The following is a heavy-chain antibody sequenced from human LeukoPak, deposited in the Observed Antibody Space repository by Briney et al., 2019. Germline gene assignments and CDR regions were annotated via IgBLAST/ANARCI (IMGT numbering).Heavy chain of an antibody. J-gene: IGHJ6*02. V-gene: IGHV3-30*18. Sequence: GGSLRLSCAGSGFTFSNYGVHGVRQAPGRGLEWGAAMSVDGGYKFYADSVKGRITMSGDTSKNTRYLQMNSLRGEDTAVYYCTKDAYERDGYGDHLRDFMDVWGQGTTVTVSS. CDR2: MSVDGGYK. D-gene: IGHD2-21*01. CDR1: GFTFSNYG. CDR3: TKDAYERDGYGDHLRDFMDV.